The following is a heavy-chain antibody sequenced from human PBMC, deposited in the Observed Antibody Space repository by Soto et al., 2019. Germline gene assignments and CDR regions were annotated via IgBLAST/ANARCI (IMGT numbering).Heavy chain of an antibody. Sequence: SETLSLTCTVSGGSISSYYWSWIRQPPGKGLEWIGYIYYSGSTNYNPSLKSRVTISVDTSKNQFSLKLSSVTAADTAVYYCARDLALNYYGSGRGDDAFDIWGQGTMVTVSS. J-gene: IGHJ3*02. D-gene: IGHD3-10*01. CDR1: GGSISSYY. CDR2: IYYSGST. V-gene: IGHV4-59*01. CDR3: ARDLALNYYGSGRGDDAFDI.